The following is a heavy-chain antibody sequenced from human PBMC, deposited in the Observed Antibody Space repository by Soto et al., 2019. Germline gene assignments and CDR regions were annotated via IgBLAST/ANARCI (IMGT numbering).Heavy chain of an antibody. V-gene: IGHV3-64D*06. J-gene: IGHJ4*02. CDR2: IRGNGDSP. Sequence: GGSLRLSCSASGFTFSSYTMHWVRQAPGKGLDYVSGIRGNGDSPFYADSVKGRFTISRDNSKNALYLLMSSLSADDTAVYYCVKCRGGNNLGYFDSGQAALVTVSS. CDR3: VKCRGGNNLGYFD. D-gene: IGHD2-21*01. CDR1: GFTFSSYT.